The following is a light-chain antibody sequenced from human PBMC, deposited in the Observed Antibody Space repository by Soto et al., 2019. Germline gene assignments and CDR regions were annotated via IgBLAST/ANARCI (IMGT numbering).Light chain of an antibody. CDR2: GAS. Sequence: EIVLTQSPATLSVSPGDRATLSCRASQYIGSTIAWYQQKPGQAPRLLIYGASSRATGIPDRFSGSGSGTDFTLTISRLEPEDFAVYYCQQYGSSPPTTFGQGTKVDIK. V-gene: IGKV3-20*01. CDR3: QQYGSSPPTT. J-gene: IGKJ1*01. CDR1: QYIGST.